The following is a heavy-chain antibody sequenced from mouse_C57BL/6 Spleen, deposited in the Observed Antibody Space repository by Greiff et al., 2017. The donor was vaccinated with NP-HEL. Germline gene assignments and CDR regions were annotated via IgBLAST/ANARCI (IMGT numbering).Heavy chain of an antibody. CDR2: IDPSDSYT. D-gene: IGHD1-1*01. Sequence: QVQLQQPGAELVMPGASVKLSCKASGYTFTSYWMHWVKQRPGQGLEWIGEIDPSDSYTNYNQKFKGKSTLTVDKSSSTAYMQLSSLTSEDSAVYYCARHDGSSQPAWFAYWGQGTLVTVSA. CDR1: GYTFTSYW. J-gene: IGHJ3*01. CDR3: ARHDGSSQPAWFAY. V-gene: IGHV1-69*01.